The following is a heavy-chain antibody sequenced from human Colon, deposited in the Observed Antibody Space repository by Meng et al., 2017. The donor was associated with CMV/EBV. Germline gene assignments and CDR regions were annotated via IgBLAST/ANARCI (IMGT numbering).Heavy chain of an antibody. D-gene: IGHD3-3*02. CDR3: AKDGRIFGVVSFDY. V-gene: IGHV4-39*07. CDR1: GVSISTTNYC. J-gene: IGHJ4*02. CDR2: ICYTGIT. Sequence: GSLRLSCSASGVSISTTNYCWGWIRQPPGKGLEWIGSICYTGITYYNPSLKSRVTISVDTSKNQFSLRLSSVTAADTAVYYCAKDGRIFGVVSFDYWGQGTLVTVSS.